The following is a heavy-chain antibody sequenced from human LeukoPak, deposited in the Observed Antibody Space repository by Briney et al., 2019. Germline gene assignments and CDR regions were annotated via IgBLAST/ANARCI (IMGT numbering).Heavy chain of an antibody. CDR1: GFTLNGYW. CDR3: TRVQAGRSGLMDV. D-gene: IGHD2-8*02. J-gene: IGHJ6*01. Sequence: GGSLRLSCAASGFTLNGYWMLWVRQAPGEGLVWVSRIDPDGSTTNYAESVKGRFTTSRDNAKNTMYLQMNSLRAEDTALYYCTRVQAGRSGLMDVWGRGTTVTVSS. V-gene: IGHV3-74*01. CDR2: IDPDGSTT.